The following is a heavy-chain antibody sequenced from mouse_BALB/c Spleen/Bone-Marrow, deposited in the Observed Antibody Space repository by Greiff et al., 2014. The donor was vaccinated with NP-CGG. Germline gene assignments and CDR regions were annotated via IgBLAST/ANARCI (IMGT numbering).Heavy chain of an antibody. Sequence: DLVKPGASVKLSCKASGYTFTSYWINWIKQRPGQGLEWIGRIPPGSGTTYYNEMFKGKATLTVDTSSTPAYIQLSSLSSEDSAVYFCARGSYYYGSSSPWFAYWGQGTLVTVSA. CDR1: GYTFTSYW. CDR3: ARGSYYYGSSSPWFAY. CDR2: IPPGSGTT. V-gene: IGHV1S41*01. J-gene: IGHJ3*01. D-gene: IGHD1-1*01.